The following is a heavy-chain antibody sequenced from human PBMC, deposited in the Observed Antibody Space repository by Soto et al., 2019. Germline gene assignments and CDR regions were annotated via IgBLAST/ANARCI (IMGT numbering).Heavy chain of an antibody. CDR2: ISGGGGTA. V-gene: IGHV3-23*01. CDR1: EFTFSSYA. J-gene: IGHJ6*02. D-gene: IGHD3-22*01. Sequence: GGSLRLSCAASEFTFSSYAMNWVRQAPGKGLEWVSVISGGGGTAYYADSVKGRFRISRDNSKNTLYLQMNSLRVEDTAVYYCAKGKVAYDNSGLQYFYYFPMNVWGQGTTVTVSS. CDR3: AKGKVAYDNSGLQYFYYFPMNV.